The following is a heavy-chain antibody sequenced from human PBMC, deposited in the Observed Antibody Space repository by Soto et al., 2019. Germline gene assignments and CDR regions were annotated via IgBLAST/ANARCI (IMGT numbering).Heavy chain of an antibody. J-gene: IGHJ6*02. CDR3: ARDLGIAVLPGGMDV. CDR2: ISYDGSNK. V-gene: IGHV3-30-3*01. CDR1: GFTFSHYP. D-gene: IGHD6-19*01. Sequence: HPGGSLRLSCAASGFTFSHYPMHWVRQAPGKGLEWVATISYDGSNKYYADSVKGRFTISRDNSKNSLYMQMNSLRPEDTAVYYCARDLGIAVLPGGMDVWGQGTTVTVSS.